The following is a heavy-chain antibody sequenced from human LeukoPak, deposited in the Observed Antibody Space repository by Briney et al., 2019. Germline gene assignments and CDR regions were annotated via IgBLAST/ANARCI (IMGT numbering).Heavy chain of an antibody. J-gene: IGHJ4*02. CDR2: INPNSGGT. CDR3: ARALYDSSGYYYFDY. Sequence: ASVKVSRKASGYTFTGYYMHWVRQAPGQGLEWMGWINPNSGGTNYAQKFQGRVTMTRDTSISTAYMELSRLRSDDTAVYYCARALYDSSGYYYFDYWGQGTLVTVSS. CDR1: GYTFTGYY. D-gene: IGHD3-22*01. V-gene: IGHV1-2*02.